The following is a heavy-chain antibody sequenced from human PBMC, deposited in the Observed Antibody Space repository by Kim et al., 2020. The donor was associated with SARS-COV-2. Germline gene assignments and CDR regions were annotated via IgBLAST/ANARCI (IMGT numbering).Heavy chain of an antibody. CDR2: IDPSDSYT. J-gene: IGHJ6*02. Sequence: GESLKISCKGSGYSFTSYWISWVRQMPGKGLEWMGRIDPSDSYTNYSPSFQGHVTISADKSISTAYLQWSSLKASDTAMYYCARSSPNSSGYQWRYYYGMDVWGQGTTVTVSS. CDR3: ARSSPNSSGYQWRYYYGMDV. V-gene: IGHV5-10-1*01. CDR1: GYSFTSYW. D-gene: IGHD3-22*01.